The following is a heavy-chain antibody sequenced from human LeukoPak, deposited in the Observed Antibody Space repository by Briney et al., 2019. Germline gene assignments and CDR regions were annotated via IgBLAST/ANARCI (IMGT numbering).Heavy chain of an antibody. CDR3: DLYCGGDCSHAFDI. CDR1: GGSITTGSHY. V-gene: IGHV4-39*01. CDR2: IYHSGTT. Sequence: SETLSLTCTVSGGSITTGSHYWGWVRQPPGKGLEWIGSIYHSGTTYYKSTLKSRVSISIDTSRTQFSLTLSSVTAADTAVYYCDLYCGGDCSHAFDIWGQGTMVTVSS. D-gene: IGHD2-21*02. J-gene: IGHJ3*02.